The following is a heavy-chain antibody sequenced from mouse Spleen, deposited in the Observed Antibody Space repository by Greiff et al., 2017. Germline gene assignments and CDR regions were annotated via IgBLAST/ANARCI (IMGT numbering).Heavy chain of an antibody. Sequence: LVESGAELVRPGASVKLSCTASGFNIKDYYMHWVKQRPEQGLEWIGRIDPEDGDTEYAPKFQGKTTMTADTSSNTAYLQLSSLTSEDTAVYYCTTGGYYGSSPAWFAYWGQGTLVTVSA. CDR2: IDPEDGDT. J-gene: IGHJ3*01. CDR3: TTGGYYGSSPAWFAY. CDR1: GFNIKDYY. D-gene: IGHD1-1*01. V-gene: IGHV14-1*01.